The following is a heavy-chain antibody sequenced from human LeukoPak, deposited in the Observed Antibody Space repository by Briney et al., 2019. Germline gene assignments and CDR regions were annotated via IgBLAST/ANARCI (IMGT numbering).Heavy chain of an antibody. J-gene: IGHJ4*02. Sequence: ASVKVSCKASGCTFISYAISWVRQAPGQGLEWMGRIIPIFGTANYARKFQGRVTITTDESTSTAYMELSSLSSEDTAVYYCAREGLRDGYNYGDYWGQGTLVTVSS. CDR1: GCTFISYA. CDR3: AREGLRDGYNYGDY. CDR2: IIPIFGTA. V-gene: IGHV1-69*05. D-gene: IGHD5-24*01.